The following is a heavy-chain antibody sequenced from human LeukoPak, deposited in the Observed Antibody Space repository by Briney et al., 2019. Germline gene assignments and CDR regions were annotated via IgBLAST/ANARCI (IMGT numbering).Heavy chain of an antibody. Sequence: QASETLSLTCTVSGYSISPDFVWGWIRQSPVKGLEWIGNLYHDGNTYYNPSLNGRVTMSVDTSRNQFSLTLNSVTAADTAVYFCARRGSTTGWSFDYWGLGSLVAVSS. V-gene: IGHV4-38-2*02. CDR1: GYSISPDFV. CDR2: LYHDGNT. D-gene: IGHD6-19*01. CDR3: ARRGSTTGWSFDY. J-gene: IGHJ4*01.